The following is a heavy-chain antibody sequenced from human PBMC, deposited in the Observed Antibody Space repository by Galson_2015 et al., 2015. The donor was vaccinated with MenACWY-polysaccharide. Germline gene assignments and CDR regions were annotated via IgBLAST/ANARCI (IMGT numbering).Heavy chain of an antibody. CDR2: MSYDGSNK. J-gene: IGHJ4*02. CDR3: AKDVDHFDSSGLDS. CDR1: GFTFSYYG. D-gene: IGHD3-22*01. Sequence: SLRLSCAASGFTFSYYGMQWVRQAPGKGLEWVAVMSYDGSNKFYADSVKGRFTISRDNSRNTLYLQLNTLRAEDTAIYSCAKDVDHFDSSGLDSWGQGTLVTVSS. V-gene: IGHV3-30*18.